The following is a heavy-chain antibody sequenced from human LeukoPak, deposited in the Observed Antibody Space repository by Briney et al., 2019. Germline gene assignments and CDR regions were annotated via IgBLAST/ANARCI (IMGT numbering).Heavy chain of an antibody. CDR1: GFTFSTYD. CDR2: ISYGGNTR. CDR3: AGQRLPFCSSASCSALYY. V-gene: IGHV3-30*03. D-gene: IGHD2-2*01. Sequence: GGSLRLSCAASGFTFSTYDMHWVRQAPGKGLEWVSVISYGGNTRFYGDSVRGRFTISRDNTKDTLYLQMDSLIPDDTAVYFCAGQRLPFCSSASCSALYYWGQGALVTVSS. J-gene: IGHJ4*02.